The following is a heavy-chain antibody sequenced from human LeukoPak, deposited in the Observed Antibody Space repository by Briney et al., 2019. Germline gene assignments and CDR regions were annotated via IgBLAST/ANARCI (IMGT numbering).Heavy chain of an antibody. CDR2: INSDGSST. Sequence: GGSLRLSCAASGFTFSSYWMHWVRQAPGKGLVWVSRINSDGSSTSYADSVKGRFTISRDNAKYTLYLQMNSLRAEDTAVYYCARGDRYYYDSSGYYFDYWGQGTLVTVSS. J-gene: IGHJ4*02. CDR3: ARGDRYYYDSSGYYFDY. V-gene: IGHV3-74*01. D-gene: IGHD3-22*01. CDR1: GFTFSSYW.